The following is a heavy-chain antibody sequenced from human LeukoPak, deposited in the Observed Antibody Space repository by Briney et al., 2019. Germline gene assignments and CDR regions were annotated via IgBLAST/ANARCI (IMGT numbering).Heavy chain of an antibody. J-gene: IGHJ6*03. CDR1: GGTFSSYA. Sequence: GASVKVSCKASGGTFSSYAISWVQQAPGQGLEWMGGIIPIFGTANYAQKFQGRVTITTDESTSTAYMELSSLRSEDTAVYYCARGRPDSSSEDPDYYYYYMDVWGKGTTVTVSS. D-gene: IGHD6-6*01. V-gene: IGHV1-69*05. CDR3: ARGRPDSSSEDPDYYYYYMDV. CDR2: IIPIFGTA.